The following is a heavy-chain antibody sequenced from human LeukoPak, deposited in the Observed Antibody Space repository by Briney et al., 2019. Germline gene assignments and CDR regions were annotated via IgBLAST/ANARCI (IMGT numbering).Heavy chain of an antibody. CDR3: ARGVDY. CDR1: GFTISSYS. V-gene: IGHV3-48*01. J-gene: IGHJ4*02. CDR2: ISSSSSTI. D-gene: IGHD3-3*01. Sequence: GGSLRLSCAAFGFTISSYSMNWVRQAPGKGLEGVSYISSSSSTIYYADSVKGRFTISRDNDKNSLYLQMNSLRAEDTAVYYCARGVDYWGQGTLVTVSS.